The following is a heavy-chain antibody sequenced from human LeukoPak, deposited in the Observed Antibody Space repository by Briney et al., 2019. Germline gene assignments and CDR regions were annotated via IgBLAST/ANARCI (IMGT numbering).Heavy chain of an antibody. D-gene: IGHD3-3*01. J-gene: IGHJ6*02. CDR2: MNPNSGNT. V-gene: IGHV1-8*01. CDR3: ARGLLRFLGYGMDV. CDR1: GYTFTSYD. Sequence: ASVRVSCKASGYTFTSYDINWVRQATGQGLEWMGWMNPNSGNTGYAQKFQGRVTMTRNTSISTAYMELSSLRSEDTAVYYCARGLLRFLGYGMDVWGQGTTVTVSS.